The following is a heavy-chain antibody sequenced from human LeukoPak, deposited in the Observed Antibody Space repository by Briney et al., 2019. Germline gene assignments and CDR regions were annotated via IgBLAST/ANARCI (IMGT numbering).Heavy chain of an antibody. V-gene: IGHV3-7*01. Sequence: GGSLRLSCVGSGFIFSAYWMAWVRQAPGKGPEGVANINEDGGEERYVDSVRGRFTISRDNTKNSLSLQMNSLRDEETAVYYCARDRGSRYCSGGSCYMRPRYYFDYWGQGTLVTVSS. J-gene: IGHJ4*02. CDR2: INEDGGEE. CDR1: GFIFSAYW. D-gene: IGHD2-15*01. CDR3: ARDRGSRYCSGGSCYMRPRYYFDY.